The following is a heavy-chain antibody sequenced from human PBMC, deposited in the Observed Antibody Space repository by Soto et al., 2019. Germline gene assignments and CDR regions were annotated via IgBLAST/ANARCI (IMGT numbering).Heavy chain of an antibody. CDR1: GGSISSYY. Sequence: PSETLSLTCTVSGGSISSYYWSWIRQPPGKGLEWIGYIYYSGSTNYNPSLKSRVTISVDTSKNQFSLKLSSVTAADTAVYYCARPKSSGPFDFDYWGQGTLVTSPQ. V-gene: IGHV4-59*08. J-gene: IGHJ4*02. D-gene: IGHD3-22*01. CDR3: ARPKSSGPFDFDY. CDR2: IYYSGST.